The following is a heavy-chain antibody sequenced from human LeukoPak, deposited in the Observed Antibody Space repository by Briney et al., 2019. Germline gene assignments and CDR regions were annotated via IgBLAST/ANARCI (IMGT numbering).Heavy chain of an antibody. CDR1: GYTFTSYY. D-gene: IGHD1-26*01. CDR3: ATGLVGLDDY. CDR2: INSSGGST. J-gene: IGHJ4*02. Sequence: GASVKVSCKASGYTFTSYYMHWVRQAPGQGLEWMGIINSSGGSTSYAQKFQGRVTMTRDTSTSTVYMGLSSLRSEDTAVYYCATGLVGLDDYWGQGTLVTVSS. V-gene: IGHV1-46*01.